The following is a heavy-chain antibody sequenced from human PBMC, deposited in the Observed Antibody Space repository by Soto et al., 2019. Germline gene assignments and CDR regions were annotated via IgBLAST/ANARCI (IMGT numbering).Heavy chain of an antibody. D-gene: IGHD6-13*01. J-gene: IGHJ4*02. CDR2: IIPIFGTA. Sequence: SVKVSCKASGGTFSSYAISWVRQAPGQGLEWMGGIIPIFGTANYAQKFQGRVTITADESTSTAYMELSSLRSEDTAVYYCARDPGSSSWYAPHFDYWGQGTLVTVSS. CDR3: ARDPGSSSWYAPHFDY. CDR1: GGTFSSYA. V-gene: IGHV1-69*13.